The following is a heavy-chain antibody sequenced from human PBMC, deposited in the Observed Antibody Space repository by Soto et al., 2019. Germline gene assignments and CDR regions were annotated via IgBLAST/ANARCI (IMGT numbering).Heavy chain of an antibody. J-gene: IGHJ4*02. CDR3: ARQRAWNDAFDF. Sequence: GESLKISCKASGYSFTNYWIGWVRQMPGKGLEWMGIIYPADSDTRYSPSFQGQVTFSADKSLSTAYLQWNSLKASDTARYYCARQRAWNDAFDFWGQGILVTVPS. CDR1: GYSFTNYW. D-gene: IGHD1-1*01. CDR2: IYPADSDT. V-gene: IGHV5-51*01.